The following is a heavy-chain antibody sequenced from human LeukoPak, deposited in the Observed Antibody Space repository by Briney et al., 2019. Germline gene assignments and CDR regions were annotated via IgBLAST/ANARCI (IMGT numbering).Heavy chain of an antibody. J-gene: IGHJ3*02. CDR1: GDSITGGDYH. CDR2: IYHSGTT. CDR3: AREARGMTPNAHDAFDI. V-gene: IGHV4-31*03. Sequence: SETLSLTCTVSGDSITGGDYHWGWIRQYPGKGLEWIGYIYHSGTTYYNPSLRGRLTISVDTSKNHFSLKLTSLTAADTAVYYCAREARGMTPNAHDAFDIWGQGTMVTVSS.